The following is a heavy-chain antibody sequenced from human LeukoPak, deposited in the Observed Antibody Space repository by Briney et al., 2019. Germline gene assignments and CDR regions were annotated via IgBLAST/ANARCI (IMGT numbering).Heavy chain of an antibody. V-gene: IGHV3-23*01. CDR3: AKGRLPDGRWSLDY. CDR1: GFPFSTYA. Sequence: GGSLRLSCAASGFPFSTYAMNWVRQAPGKGLEWVSGIYGSGGGIQYADSVKGRFTISRDNSKNTLYLQMNSLRAEDTALYYCAKGRLPDGRWSLDYWGQGTLVTVSS. D-gene: IGHD6-13*01. J-gene: IGHJ4*02. CDR2: IYGSGGGI.